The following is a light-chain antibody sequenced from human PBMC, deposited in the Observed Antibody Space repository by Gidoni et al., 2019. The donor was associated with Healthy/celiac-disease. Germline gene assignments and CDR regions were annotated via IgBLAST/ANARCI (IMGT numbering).Light chain of an antibody. CDR3: QQYNSYPYT. CDR1: QSISSW. V-gene: IGKV1-5*01. J-gene: IGKJ2*01. Sequence: DIQMTQSPSTLSASVGDRVTITCRASQSISSWLAWYQQKPGKATKLLIYDASSLESGVPSRFSGSGSGTEFTLTISSLQPDDFATYYCQQYNSYPYTFGQXTKLEIK. CDR2: DAS.